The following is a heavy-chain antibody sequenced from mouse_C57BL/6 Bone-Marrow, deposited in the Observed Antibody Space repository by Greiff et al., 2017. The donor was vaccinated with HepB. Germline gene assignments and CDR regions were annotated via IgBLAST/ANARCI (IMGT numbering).Heavy chain of an antibody. CDR3: ARDYGSSYWFAY. CDR2: IYPRDGST. J-gene: IGHJ3*01. CDR1: GYTFTDYT. Sequence: VQLQESDAELVKPGASVKISCKASGYTFTDYTINWVKQRPEQGLEWIGYIYPRDGSTKYNEKFKGKATLTADKSSSPAYMQLNSLTSEDSAVYFCARDYGSSYWFAYWGQGTLVTVSA. V-gene: IGHV1-78*01. D-gene: IGHD1-1*01.